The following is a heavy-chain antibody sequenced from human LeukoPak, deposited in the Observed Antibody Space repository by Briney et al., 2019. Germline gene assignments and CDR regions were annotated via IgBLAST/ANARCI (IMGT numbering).Heavy chain of an antibody. D-gene: IGHD2-15*01. Sequence: GGSLRLSCAASGFTVSTNYMSWVRQAPGKGLEWVSVIYSGGSTYYADSVKGRFTISRDNSENTLFLQMNSLRAEDTAVYYCATTQYCSGGDCYHYFDYWGQGTLVTVSS. V-gene: IGHV3-53*01. J-gene: IGHJ4*02. CDR3: ATTQYCSGGDCYHYFDY. CDR1: GFTVSTNY. CDR2: IYSGGST.